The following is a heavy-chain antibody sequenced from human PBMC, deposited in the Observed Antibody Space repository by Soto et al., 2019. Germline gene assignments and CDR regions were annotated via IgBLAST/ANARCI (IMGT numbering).Heavy chain of an antibody. CDR1: GFSLSTSDVG. CDR2: IYWNDDK. J-gene: IGHJ4*02. CDR3: AHLLGIAPYFDY. V-gene: IGHV2-5*01. Sequence: QITLKESGPTLVKPTQTLTLTCTFSGFSLSTSDVGVGWIRQPPGKTPEWLALIYWNDDKRYSPSLKNRLTTTKDTSKHQVVLTLTNMDPVDTATYFCAHLLGIAPYFDYWGQGTVVTVSS. D-gene: IGHD7-27*01.